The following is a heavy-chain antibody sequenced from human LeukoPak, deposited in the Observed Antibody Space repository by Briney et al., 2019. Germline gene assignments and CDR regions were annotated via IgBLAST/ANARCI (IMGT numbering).Heavy chain of an antibody. CDR1: GFRFSIYN. D-gene: IGHD4-17*01. Sequence: GGSLRLSCEASGFRFSIYNMNWVRLAPGKGLEWVSSISGSSSQVWYADSVKGRFTSSRDNAKNSLYLQMSSLRAEDTAVYYCARRTTFAFDVWGQGTMVTISS. CDR3: ARRTTFAFDV. J-gene: IGHJ3*01. V-gene: IGHV3-21*01. CDR2: ISGSSSQV.